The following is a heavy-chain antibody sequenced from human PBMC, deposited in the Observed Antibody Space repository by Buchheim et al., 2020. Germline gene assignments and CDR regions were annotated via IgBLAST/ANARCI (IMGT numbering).Heavy chain of an antibody. J-gene: IGHJ6*02. CDR1: GFTFSSYA. CDR3: AKGFDQGTSSFVSFRAPYDFWSGYYNPNPVYYYGMDV. CDR2: ISGSGGST. V-gene: IGHV3-23*01. Sequence: EVQLLESGGGLVQPGGSLRLSCAASGFTFSSYAMSWVRQAPGKGLEWVSAISGSGGSTYYADSVKGRFTISRDNSKNTLYLQMNSLRAEDTAVYYCAKGFDQGTSSFVSFRAPYDFWSGYYNPNPVYYYGMDVWGQGTT. D-gene: IGHD3-3*01.